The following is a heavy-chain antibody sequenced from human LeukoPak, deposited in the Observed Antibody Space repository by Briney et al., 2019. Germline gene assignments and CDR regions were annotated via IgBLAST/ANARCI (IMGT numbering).Heavy chain of an antibody. CDR3: AKGRRTVTTYSDY. CDR1: GFTFSSYG. CDR2: ISYDGSNK. Sequence: PGGSLRLSCAASGFTFSSYGMHWVRQAPGKGLKWVAVISYDGSNKYYADSVKGRFTISRDNSKNTLYLQMNSLRAEDTAVYYCAKGRRTVTTYSDYWGQGTLVTVSS. V-gene: IGHV3-30*18. D-gene: IGHD4-17*01. J-gene: IGHJ4*02.